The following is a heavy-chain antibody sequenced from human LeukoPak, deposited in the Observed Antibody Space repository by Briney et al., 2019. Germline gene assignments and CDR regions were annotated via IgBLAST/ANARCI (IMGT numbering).Heavy chain of an antibody. CDR2: INPSGGST. J-gene: IGHJ4*02. Sequence: GASVKVSCKASGYTFTSYYMHWVRQAPGQGLEWMGIINPSGGSTSYAQKFQGRVTMTRDTSTSTVYMELSSLRSGDTAVYYCARDETSGYYYGVLDYWGQGTLVTVSS. CDR1: GYTFTSYY. D-gene: IGHD3-22*01. CDR3: ARDETSGYYYGVLDY. V-gene: IGHV1-46*01.